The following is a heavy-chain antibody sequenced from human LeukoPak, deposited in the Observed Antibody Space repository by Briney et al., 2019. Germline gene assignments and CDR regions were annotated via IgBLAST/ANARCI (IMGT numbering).Heavy chain of an antibody. CDR3: AKEVVATIPPL. CDR1: GFTFSTSA. V-gene: IGHV3-23*01. CDR2: LSGSGAST. D-gene: IGHD5-12*01. J-gene: IGHJ4*02. Sequence: GGSLRLSCAASGFTFSTSAMGWVRQAPGKGLEWVSHLSGSGASTYYADSVKGRFTISRDNAKNTLYLQMNSLRADDTAVYYCAKEVVATIPPLWGQGTLVTVSS.